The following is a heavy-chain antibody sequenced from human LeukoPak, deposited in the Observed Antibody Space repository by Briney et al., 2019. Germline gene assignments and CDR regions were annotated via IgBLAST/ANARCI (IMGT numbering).Heavy chain of an antibody. CDR1: GFTFTTYW. D-gene: IGHD3-9*01. J-gene: IGHJ4*02. CDR3: ARDTYYDILTGYFDY. CDR2: INQDGSEK. Sequence: TGGSLRLSCAASGFTFTTYWMGWVRQAPGKGLEWVANINQDGSEKYYVDSVKGRFTISRDNSKNTLYLQMNSLRAEDTAVYYCARDTYYDILTGYFDYWGQGTLVTVSS. V-gene: IGHV3-7*01.